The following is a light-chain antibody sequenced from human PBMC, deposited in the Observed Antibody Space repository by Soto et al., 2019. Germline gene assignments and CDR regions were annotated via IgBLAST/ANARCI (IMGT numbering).Light chain of an antibody. Sequence: IVLTQSPATLSLSPGERATLSCTASQHVTTTYIAWYQQKFGQAPRLLIYGASTRATGTPDRFTGGGFGTDFTLTISRVDPEDLAVYYCQQYDSSFTFGGRTKVEMK. V-gene: IGKV3-20*01. CDR1: QHVTTTY. J-gene: IGKJ4*01. CDR2: GAS. CDR3: QQYDSSFT.